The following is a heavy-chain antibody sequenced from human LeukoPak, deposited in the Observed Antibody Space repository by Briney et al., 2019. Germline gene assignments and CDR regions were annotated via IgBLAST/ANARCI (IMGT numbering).Heavy chain of an antibody. Sequence: GGSLRLSCAASGFTLSSYGMHWVGQAQGKGVEWVAVISYDGSNKYYADSVKGRFTISRDNSKNTLYLQMNSLRAEDTAVYYCAKDHLYYFDYWGQGTLVTVSS. CDR2: ISYDGSNK. CDR3: AKDHLYYFDY. CDR1: GFTLSSYG. V-gene: IGHV3-30*18. J-gene: IGHJ4*02.